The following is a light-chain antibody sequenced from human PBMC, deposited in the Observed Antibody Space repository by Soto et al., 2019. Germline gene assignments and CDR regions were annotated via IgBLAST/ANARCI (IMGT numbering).Light chain of an antibody. CDR1: QSVTSTY. CDR3: QQYGTSPIT. Sequence: EIVLTQSPGTLSLSPGERATLSCRASQSVTSTYLAWYQQRPGQTPTLLISATSIRATGIPDRFSGSGSGTDLTLPISRLEPEDFALYYCQQYGTSPITFGQGTRLEIK. CDR2: ATS. J-gene: IGKJ5*01. V-gene: IGKV3-20*01.